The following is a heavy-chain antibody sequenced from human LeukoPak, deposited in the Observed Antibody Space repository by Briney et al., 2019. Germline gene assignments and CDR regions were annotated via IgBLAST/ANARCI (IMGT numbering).Heavy chain of an antibody. J-gene: IGHJ6*03. CDR1: GYTFSNFG. CDR3: ARAGDIVVVAVAGAGYYYMDV. D-gene: IGHD2-2*01. CDR2: ISAYNGNT. Sequence: ASVKVSCKASGYTFSNFGISWVRQAPGQGLEWMGWISAYNGNTDYAQKYQGRVSMTIDTSTSTAYMELRSLRPDDTAVYHCARAGDIVVVAVAGAGYYYMDVWGKGTTVTVSS. V-gene: IGHV1-18*01.